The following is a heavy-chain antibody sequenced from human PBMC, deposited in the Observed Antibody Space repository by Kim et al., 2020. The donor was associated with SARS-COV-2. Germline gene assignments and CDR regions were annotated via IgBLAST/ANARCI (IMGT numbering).Heavy chain of an antibody. CDR1: GFTFGDYV. Sequence: GGSLRLSCAASGFTFGDYVMHWVRQAPGKGLEWVSGISWNSGSIGYADSVKGRFTISRDNAKNSLYLQMNSLRAEDTALYYCASEDTAYYFDYWGQGTLV. V-gene: IGHV3-9*01. CDR2: ISWNSGSI. CDR3: ASEDTAYYFDY. J-gene: IGHJ4*02. D-gene: IGHD5-18*01.